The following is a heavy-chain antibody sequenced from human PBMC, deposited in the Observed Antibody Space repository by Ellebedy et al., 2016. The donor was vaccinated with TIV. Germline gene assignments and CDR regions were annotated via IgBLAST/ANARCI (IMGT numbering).Heavy chain of an antibody. J-gene: IGHJ4*02. D-gene: IGHD3-10*01. CDR1: GFTFSSYA. Sequence: GESLKIPCAASGFTFSSYAMSWVRQAPGKGLEWVSAISGSGGSTYNADSVKGRFTISRDNSKNTLYLQMNSLRVEDTAVYYCAKDRYYASGSYSDYWGQGTLVTVSS. CDR3: AKDRYYASGSYSDY. CDR2: ISGSGGST. V-gene: IGHV3-23*01.